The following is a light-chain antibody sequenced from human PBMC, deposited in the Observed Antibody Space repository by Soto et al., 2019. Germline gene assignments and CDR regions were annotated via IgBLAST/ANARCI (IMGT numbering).Light chain of an antibody. CDR3: QQYGSSPPGICT. CDR1: QSVSSSY. Sequence: EIVLTQSPGTLSLSPWERATLSCRASQSVSSSYLARYKQKAGQAPMLLIYGEYSRATGIPDRFSGSGSGTDFTLTISRLEPEVFAVYYWQQYGSSPPGICTFGPGHKVDIK. J-gene: IGKJ3*01. CDR2: GEY. V-gene: IGKV3-20*01.